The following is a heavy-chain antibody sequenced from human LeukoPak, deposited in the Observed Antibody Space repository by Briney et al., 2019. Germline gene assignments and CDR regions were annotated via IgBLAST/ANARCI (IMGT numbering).Heavy chain of an antibody. CDR1: GAYINNYY. V-gene: IGHV4-59*01. CDR3: VRLRGSSGPIDH. J-gene: IGHJ4*02. Sequence: SETLPLTCTVSGAYINNYYWSWIRQPPRKGLEWIGYIYHYGSTNYNPSLKSRVTISVDTSENQFSLRLTSVTAADTAVYYCVRLRGSSGPIDHGGQGTLVTVSS. D-gene: IGHD3-22*01. CDR2: IYHYGST.